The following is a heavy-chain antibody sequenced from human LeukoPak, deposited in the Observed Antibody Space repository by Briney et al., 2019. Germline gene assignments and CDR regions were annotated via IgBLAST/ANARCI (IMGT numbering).Heavy chain of an antibody. CDR2: ISWNSGSI. V-gene: IGHV3-9*03. Sequence: LASRSLRLSCAASGFTFDDYAMHWVRQAPGKGLEWVSGISWNSGSIGYADSVKGRFTISRDNAKNSLYLQMNSLRAEDMALYYCTKSSCNSTNCYAAWFDPWGQGTLVTVSS. D-gene: IGHD2-2*01. J-gene: IGHJ5*02. CDR1: GFTFDDYA. CDR3: TKSSCNSTNCYAAWFDP.